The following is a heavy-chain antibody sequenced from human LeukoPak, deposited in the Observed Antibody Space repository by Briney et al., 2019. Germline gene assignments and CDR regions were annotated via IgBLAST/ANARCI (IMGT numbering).Heavy chain of an antibody. CDR1: GYRFTSYW. CDR2: IYPGDSDT. CDR3: ARGPWDSSSWSDAFDI. V-gene: IGHV5-51*01. Sequence: GESLQISCKGSGYRFTSYWIGWVRQLPGKGLEWMGIIYPGDSDTRYSPSFQGQVTIPADKSISTAYLQWSSLKASDTAMYYCARGPWDSSSWSDAFDIWGQGTMVTVSS. J-gene: IGHJ3*02. D-gene: IGHD6-13*01.